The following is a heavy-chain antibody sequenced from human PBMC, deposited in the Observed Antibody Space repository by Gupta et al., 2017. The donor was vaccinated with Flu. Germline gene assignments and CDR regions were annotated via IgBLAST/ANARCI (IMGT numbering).Heavy chain of an antibody. CDR2: ISSFSSYI. D-gene: IGHD2-2*01. J-gene: IGHJ6*03. V-gene: IGHV3-21*01. Sequence: SMNWVRQAPGKVLECVSSISSFSSYIYYADSVKGRFTIPRNNAKNSLYLQMNSLRAEDTTVYDCARDVATRLSYYYYYMNDWGKGSTVTVSS. CDR3: ARDVATRLSYYYYYMND. CDR1: S.